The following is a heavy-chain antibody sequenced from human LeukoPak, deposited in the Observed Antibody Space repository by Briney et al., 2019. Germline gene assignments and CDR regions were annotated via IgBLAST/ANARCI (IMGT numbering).Heavy chain of an antibody. CDR1: GFTFRSYS. CDR3: ALWFGEFFDY. D-gene: IGHD3-10*01. CDR2: ISQDGSNK. V-gene: IGHV3-30*14. Sequence: GKSLRLSCAASGFTFRSYSIHWVRLAPGRGLESLAVISQDGSNKYYAGSVKGRFTISRDNSKNTLYLQMNSLRAEDTAVYYCALWFGEFFDYWGQGTLVTVSS. J-gene: IGHJ4*02.